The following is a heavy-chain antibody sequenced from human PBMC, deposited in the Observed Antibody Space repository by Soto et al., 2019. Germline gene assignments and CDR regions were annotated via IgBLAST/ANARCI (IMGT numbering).Heavy chain of an antibody. J-gene: IGHJ4*02. V-gene: IGHV3-23*01. Sequence: GGSLRLSCVASGTEFSNYAMSWVRQAPGKGLEWVSISSASGRSRYHADSVKGRFTISRDNSKNTLYLHMTNLRAEDTAVYYCAKDGNWLDVYFDVWGQGTPVTVPS. CDR2: SSASGRSR. D-gene: IGHD6-19*01. CDR1: GTEFSNYA. CDR3: AKDGNWLDVYFDV.